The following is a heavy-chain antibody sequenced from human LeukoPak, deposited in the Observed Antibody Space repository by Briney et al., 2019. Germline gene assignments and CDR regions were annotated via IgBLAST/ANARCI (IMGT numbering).Heavy chain of an antibody. D-gene: IGHD4-11*01. CDR2: IYYSGST. CDR3: AKATVYARYYFDY. Sequence: SETLSLTCAVSGGSISSSSYYWGWIRQPPGKGLEWIGSIYYSGSTYYNPSLKSRVTISVDTSRNQFSLKLSSVTAADTAVYYCAKATVYARYYFDYWGQGTLVTVSS. V-gene: IGHV4-39*07. J-gene: IGHJ4*02. CDR1: GGSISSSSYY.